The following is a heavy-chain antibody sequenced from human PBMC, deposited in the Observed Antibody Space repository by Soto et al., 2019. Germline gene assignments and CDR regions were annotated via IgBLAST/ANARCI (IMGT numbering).Heavy chain of an antibody. J-gene: IGHJ5*02. CDR2: ISAYTDDP. D-gene: IGHD2-2*01. CDR1: GNTFTNFG. CDR3: ARVIPGAEAWFDP. V-gene: IGHV1-18*01. Sequence: QGQLVQSGAEVKKPGASVKVSCTASGNTFTNFGVTWVRQAPGKGLEWMGWISAYTDDPNYAQKFQGRVTMTIDTATSTASLDLRSLTSDDTAVYYCARVIPGAEAWFDPWGQGTLVTVYS.